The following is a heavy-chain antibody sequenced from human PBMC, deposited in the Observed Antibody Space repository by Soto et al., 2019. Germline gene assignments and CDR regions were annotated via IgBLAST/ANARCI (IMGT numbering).Heavy chain of an antibody. D-gene: IGHD2-8*01. CDR1: GFTVSNKY. Sequence: PGGSLRLSCAASGFTVSNKYMTWVRQAPGQGLEWVSVLYNSGTTYYADSVKGRFTISRDNSKNTVYLQMNRLRAEDTAVYYCARMDEYYHGRLDSWGQGTLVTVSS. CDR3: ARMDEYYHGRLDS. CDR2: LYNSGTT. V-gene: IGHV3-53*01. J-gene: IGHJ4*02.